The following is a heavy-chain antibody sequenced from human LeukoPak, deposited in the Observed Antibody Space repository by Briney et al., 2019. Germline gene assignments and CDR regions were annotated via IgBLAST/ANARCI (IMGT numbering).Heavy chain of an antibody. CDR1: GYSISSGYY. V-gene: IGHV4-38-2*02. CDR2: IYTTGST. CDR3: ARGVSYSLYNWFDP. J-gene: IGHJ5*02. Sequence: SETLSLTCSVSGYSISSGYYWGWIRQPPGKGLEWIGSIYTTGSTNNNPSLKSRVTISLDTSKNQFSLKLSSVTAADTAVYYCARGVSYSLYNWFDPWGQGTLVTVSS. D-gene: IGHD4-11*01.